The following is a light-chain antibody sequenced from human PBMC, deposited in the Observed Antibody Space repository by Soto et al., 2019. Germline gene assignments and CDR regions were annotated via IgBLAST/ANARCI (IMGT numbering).Light chain of an antibody. CDR2: RSD. CDR3: ATWDDNVYGPV. CDR1: RSTIGSNP. V-gene: IGLV1-44*01. Sequence: QSVLTQPPSASGTPGQRVTISCSGSRSTIGSNPVQWYRQLPGTAPQLLIYRSDQRASGVPDRFSGSKSGTSASLTISGLQSEDEADYHCATWDDNVYGPVFGGGTKVTVL. J-gene: IGLJ3*02.